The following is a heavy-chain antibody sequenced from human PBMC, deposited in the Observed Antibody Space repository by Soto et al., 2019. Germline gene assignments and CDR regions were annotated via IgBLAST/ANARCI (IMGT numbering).Heavy chain of an antibody. CDR3: ARDIADILTGYYHKGTMGD. Sequence: QVQLVQSGAEVKKPGASVKVSCKASGYTFTSYGISWVRQAPGQGLEWMGWISAYNGNTNYAQKLQGRVTMTTDTSTSTAYMELRSLRSDDTAVYYCARDIADILTGYYHKGTMGDWGQGTLVTVSS. CDR1: GYTFTSYG. V-gene: IGHV1-18*01. J-gene: IGHJ4*02. CDR2: ISAYNGNT. D-gene: IGHD3-9*01.